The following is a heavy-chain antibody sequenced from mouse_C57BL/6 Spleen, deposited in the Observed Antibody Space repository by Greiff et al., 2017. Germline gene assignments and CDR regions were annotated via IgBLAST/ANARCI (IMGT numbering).Heavy chain of an antibody. J-gene: IGHJ2*01. CDR1: GFTFSDYG. V-gene: IGHV5-17*01. CDR3: ARRGTTVAYYPGY. Sequence: EVMLVESGGGLVKPGGSLKLSCAASGFTFSDYGMHWVRQAPEKGLEWVAYISSGSSTIYYADTVKGRFTIARDNAKNTLFLQMTSLRSEDTAMXYVARRGTTVAYYPGYWGQGTTLTVSS. CDR2: ISSGSSTI. D-gene: IGHD1-1*01.